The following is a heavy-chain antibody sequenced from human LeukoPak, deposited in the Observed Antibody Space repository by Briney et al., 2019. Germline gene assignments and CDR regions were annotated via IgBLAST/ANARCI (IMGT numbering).Heavy chain of an antibody. D-gene: IGHD2-15*01. CDR3: ESGAGGGPRFFDY. J-gene: IGHJ4*02. Sequence: GGSLRLSCAASGFTFSSYWMSWVRQAPGKGLEWVANIKQDGSEKYYVDSVKGRFTISRDNAKNSLYLQMNSLRAEDTAVYYCESGAGGGPRFFDYGGQEPLVPFSS. V-gene: IGHV3-7*01. CDR2: IKQDGSEK. CDR1: GFTFSSYW.